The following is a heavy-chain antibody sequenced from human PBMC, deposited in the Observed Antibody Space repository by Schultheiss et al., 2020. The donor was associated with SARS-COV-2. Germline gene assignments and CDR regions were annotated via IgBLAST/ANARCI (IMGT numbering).Heavy chain of an antibody. D-gene: IGHD3-22*01. V-gene: IGHV4-31*11. Sequence: SETLSLTCAVYGGSFSGYYWSWIRQHPGKGLEWIGYIYYSGSTYYNPSLKSRVTISVDTSKNQFSLKLSSVTAADTAVYYCASLRYYYDSSGYYPFVGAYYFDYWGQGTLVTVSS. CDR2: IYYSGST. CDR1: GGSFSGYY. J-gene: IGHJ4*02. CDR3: ASLRYYYDSSGYYPFVGAYYFDY.